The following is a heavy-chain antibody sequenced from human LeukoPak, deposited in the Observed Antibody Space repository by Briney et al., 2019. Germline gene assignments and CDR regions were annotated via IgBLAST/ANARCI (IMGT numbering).Heavy chain of an antibody. V-gene: IGHV7-4-1*02. CDR2: INTNTWDP. CDR1: GYTFTSYD. J-gene: IGHJ4*02. D-gene: IGHD6-19*01. Sequence: EASVKVSCKASGYTFTSYDINWVRQAPGQRLEWMGWINTNTWDPTYAQGFTGRFVFSLDTSVSTAYLQISSLKAEDTAVYYCARRAHRASSGRAHFDYWGQGTLVTVSS. CDR3: ARRAHRASSGRAHFDY.